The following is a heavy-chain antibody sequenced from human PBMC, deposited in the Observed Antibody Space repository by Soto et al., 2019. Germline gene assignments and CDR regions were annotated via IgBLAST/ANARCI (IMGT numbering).Heavy chain of an antibody. Sequence: QVQLVQSGAEVKKPGSSVKVSCKASGGTFSSYAISWVRQAPGQGLEWMGGIIPIFGTANYAQKFQGRVTXIAXEXKSTAYMELSSLRAEDTAVYYCARRSEMATSWYFDLWGRGTLVTVSS. CDR1: GGTFSSYA. CDR3: ARRSEMATSWYFDL. CDR2: IIPIFGTA. V-gene: IGHV1-69*12. D-gene: IGHD5-12*01. J-gene: IGHJ2*01.